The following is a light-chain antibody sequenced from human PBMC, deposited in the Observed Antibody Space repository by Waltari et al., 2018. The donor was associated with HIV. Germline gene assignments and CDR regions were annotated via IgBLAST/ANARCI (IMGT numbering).Light chain of an antibody. V-gene: IGLV2-11*01. CDR2: DVS. Sequence: QSALTQPRSVSGSPGQSVTISCTETMSDVGGYNYVSWYQQHPGKAPKVMIYDVSKRPSGVPDRFSGSKSGNTASLTISGLQAEDEADYYCCSYAGSYIWVFGGGTKLTVL. CDR1: MSDVGGYNY. J-gene: IGLJ3*02. CDR3: CSYAGSYIWV.